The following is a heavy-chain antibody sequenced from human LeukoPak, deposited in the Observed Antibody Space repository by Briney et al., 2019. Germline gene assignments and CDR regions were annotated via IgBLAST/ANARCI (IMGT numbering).Heavy chain of an antibody. J-gene: IGHJ5*02. CDR2: ISGSGGST. CDR3: AKGWYCISTSCYSGINWFDP. D-gene: IGHD2-2*01. Sequence: PGGSLRLSCAASGFTFSSYAMIWVRQAPGKGLEWVSAISGSGGSTYYADSVKGRFTISRDNSKNTLYLQMNSLRAEDTAVYYCAKGWYCISTSCYSGINWFDPWGQGTLVTVSS. V-gene: IGHV3-23*01. CDR1: GFTFSSYA.